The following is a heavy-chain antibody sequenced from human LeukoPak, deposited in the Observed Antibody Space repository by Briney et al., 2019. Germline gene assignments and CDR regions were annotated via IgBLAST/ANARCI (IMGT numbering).Heavy chain of an antibody. CDR1: GYSISTGYY. V-gene: IGHV4-61*02. J-gene: IGHJ5*01. D-gene: IGHD3-10*01. CDR3: ATDGMVRGPDAWFDS. CDR2: IYTRGST. Sequence: SETLSLTCTVSGYSISTGYYWDWTRQPAGKGLEWIGRIYTRGSTNYNPSLKSRVTISVDTSKNQFSLNLTSVTAADTAVYYCATDGMVRGPDAWFDSWGQGTLVTVSS.